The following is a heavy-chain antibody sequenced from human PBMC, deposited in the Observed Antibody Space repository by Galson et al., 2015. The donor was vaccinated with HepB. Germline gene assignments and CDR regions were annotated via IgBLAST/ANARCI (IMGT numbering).Heavy chain of an antibody. D-gene: IGHD2-2*01. CDR1: GYTFTGYY. V-gene: IGHV1-2*02. CDR2: INPNSGGT. CDR3: ARGIDCSSTSCYRGGWFDP. J-gene: IGHJ5*02. Sequence: SVKVSCKASGYTFTGYYMHWVRQAPGQGLEWLGWINPNSGGTNYAQKFQGRVTMTRDTSISTAYMELSRLRSDDTAVYYCARGIDCSSTSCYRGGWFDPWGQGTLVTVSS.